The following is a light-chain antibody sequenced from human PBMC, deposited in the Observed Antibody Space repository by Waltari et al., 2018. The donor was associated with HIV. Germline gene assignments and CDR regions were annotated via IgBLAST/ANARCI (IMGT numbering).Light chain of an antibody. CDR2: GAS. J-gene: IGKJ1*01. Sequence: EVVLTQAPAALSVFPGRRGTVSCTTSKNVGNNVAWYHKNSGQSPRLLIYGASTRATGVPGRFGGSGSGTEFNLTIDSLQANDSAVYYCQHYDNLSRTFGPGTTVEIK. CDR3: QHYDNLSRT. V-gene: IGKV3-15*01. CDR1: KNVGNN.